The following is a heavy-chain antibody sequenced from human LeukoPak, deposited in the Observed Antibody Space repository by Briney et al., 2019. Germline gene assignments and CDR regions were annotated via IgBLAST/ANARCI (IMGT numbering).Heavy chain of an antibody. CDR2: IYHSGST. CDR3: ARVHVWGSYRYFDY. Sequence: TLSLTCAVSGGSISSGGYSWSWIRQPPGKGLEWIGYIYHSGSTYYNPSLKSRVTISVDRSKNQFSLKLSSVTAADTAVYYCARVHVWGSYRYFDYWGQGTLVTVSS. V-gene: IGHV4-30-2*01. J-gene: IGHJ4*02. CDR1: GGSISSGGYS. D-gene: IGHD3-16*02.